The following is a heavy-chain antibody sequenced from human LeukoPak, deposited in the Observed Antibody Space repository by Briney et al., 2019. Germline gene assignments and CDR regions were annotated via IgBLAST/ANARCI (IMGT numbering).Heavy chain of an antibody. D-gene: IGHD2-15*01. J-gene: IGHJ6*04. V-gene: IGHV4-59*08. CDR3: AILGYCSGGSCYGMDV. CDR1: GGSISSYY. Sequence: PSETLSLTCTVSGGSISSYYYTWIRQPPGKGLEWIGYIYYSGSTNYKSSLKSRVTISVDTSKNQFSLKLSSVTAADTAVYYCAILGYCSGGSCYGMDVWGKGTTVTISS. CDR2: IYYSGST.